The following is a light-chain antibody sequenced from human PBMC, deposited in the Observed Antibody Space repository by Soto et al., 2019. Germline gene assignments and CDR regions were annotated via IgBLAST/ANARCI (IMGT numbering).Light chain of an antibody. CDR3: QQYYSYPLT. J-gene: IGKJ4*01. CDR2: GAS. CDR1: QSVNSH. V-gene: IGKV3-15*01. Sequence: IVMTQSPATLPVSPGERATLSCRTSQSVNSHLAWYQHKPGQAPRLLIYGASSRATGIPTRFSGSGSGTDFTLTISCLQSEDFATYYCQQYYSYPLTFGGGTKVDI.